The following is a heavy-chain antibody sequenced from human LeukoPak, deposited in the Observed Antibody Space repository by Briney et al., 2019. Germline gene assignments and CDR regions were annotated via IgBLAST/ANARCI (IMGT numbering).Heavy chain of an antibody. J-gene: IGHJ4*02. CDR1: GGSISSGSYY. D-gene: IGHD3-16*01. Sequence: SETLSLTCTVSGGSISSGSYYFNWIRQPAGKGLEWIGRIYTSGTTNYNPSLKSRVSISVDTSKNQFSLRLSSVTAADTAVYYCARCLGGRCDYFDYWGQGTLVTVSS. CDR3: ARCLGGRCDYFDY. V-gene: IGHV4-61*02. CDR2: IYTSGTT.